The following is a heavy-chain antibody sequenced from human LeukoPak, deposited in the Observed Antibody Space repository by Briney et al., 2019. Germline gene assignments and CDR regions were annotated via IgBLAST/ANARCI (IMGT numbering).Heavy chain of an antibody. V-gene: IGHV1-69*13. CDR1: GGTFISYA. CDR3: ARSGWLLQLPCAFDI. Sequence: SVKVSCKASGGTFISYAISWVRQAPGQGLEWMGGIIPIFGTANYAQKFQGRVTITADESTSTAYMELSSLRSEDTAVYYCARSGWLLQLPCAFDIWGQGTMVTVSS. CDR2: IIPIFGTA. D-gene: IGHD5-24*01. J-gene: IGHJ3*02.